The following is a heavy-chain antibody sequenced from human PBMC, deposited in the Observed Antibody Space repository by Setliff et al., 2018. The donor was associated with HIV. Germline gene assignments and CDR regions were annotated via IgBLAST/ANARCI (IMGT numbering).Heavy chain of an antibody. Sequence: ASETLSLTCSVSGASISSYYWSWIRQPPGKGLEWIGYVDYNGRTDYNPSLKSRVTISLDTSKNQVSLKLSSVAAADTAIYYCAKRLAGSNTWYHFDTWGQGTLVTVSS. J-gene: IGHJ4*02. CDR2: VDYNGRT. CDR1: GASISSYY. V-gene: IGHV4-59*01. CDR3: AKRLAGSNTWYHFDT. D-gene: IGHD6-13*01.